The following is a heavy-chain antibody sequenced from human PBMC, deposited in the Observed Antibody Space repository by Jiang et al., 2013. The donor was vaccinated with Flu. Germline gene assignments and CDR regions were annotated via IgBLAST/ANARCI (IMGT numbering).Heavy chain of an antibody. J-gene: IGHJ4*02. Sequence: RSLRLSCAASGFTFSSYGMHWVRQAPGKGLEWVAVIWYDGSNKYYADSVKGRFTISRDNSKNTLYLQMNSLRAEDTAVYYCARDRLDLWLVLVYWGQGTLVTVSS. D-gene: IGHD6-19*01. V-gene: IGHV3-33*01. CDR3: ARDRLDLWLVLVY. CDR2: IWYDGSNK. CDR1: GFTFSSYG.